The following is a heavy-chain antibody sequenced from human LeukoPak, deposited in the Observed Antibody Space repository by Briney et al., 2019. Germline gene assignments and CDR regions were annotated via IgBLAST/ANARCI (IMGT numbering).Heavy chain of an antibody. D-gene: IGHD6-19*01. J-gene: IGHJ4*02. CDR1: GGSISSSTYY. V-gene: IGHV4-39*01. Sequence: SETLSLTCTVSGGSISSSTYYWGWIRQPPGKGLEWIGSIYYSGTTYYNPSLKSRVTISADTSKNQFSLKLSSVTAADTAVYYCAGGRSSVLGDWGQGTLVTVSS. CDR3: AGGRSSVLGD. CDR2: IYYSGTT.